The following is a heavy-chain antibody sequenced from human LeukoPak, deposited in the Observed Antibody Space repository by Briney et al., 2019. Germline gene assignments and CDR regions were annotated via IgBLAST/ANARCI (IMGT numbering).Heavy chain of an antibody. V-gene: IGHV4-34*01. CDR2: INHSGST. CDR3: ARGYPPRYCSGGSCYRYYYYYMDV. CDR1: GGSFSGYY. D-gene: IGHD2-15*01. Sequence: SETLSLTCAVYGGSFSGYYWSWIRQPPGKGLEWIGEINHSGSTNYNPSPKSRVTISVDTSKNQFSLKLSSVTAADTAVYYCARGYPPRYCSGGSCYRYYYYYMDVWGKGTTVTVSS. J-gene: IGHJ6*03.